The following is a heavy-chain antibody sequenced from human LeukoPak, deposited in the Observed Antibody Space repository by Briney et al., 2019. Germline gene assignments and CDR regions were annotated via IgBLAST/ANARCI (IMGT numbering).Heavy chain of an antibody. V-gene: IGHV4-61*02. CDR3: ARDGLVTMELDY. CDR1: GDSISSSRHY. Sequence: KPSETLSLTCTVSGDSISSSRHYWSWIRQPAGKGLEWVGRIYPSGNTNYTPSLKSRITISLDTSKHQFSLNLRSVTAADTAVYYCARDGLVTMELDYWGQGTLVTVSS. J-gene: IGHJ4*02. CDR2: IYPSGNT. D-gene: IGHD3/OR15-3a*01.